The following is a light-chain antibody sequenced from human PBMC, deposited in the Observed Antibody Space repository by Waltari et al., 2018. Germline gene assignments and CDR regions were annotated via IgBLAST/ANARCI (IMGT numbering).Light chain of an antibody. CDR2: GAS. Sequence: EIVMTQSPVTLSVSPGERATLSCMASQSISSNLAWYQQKPGQAPRLLIYGASTRATGIPARFSGSGSGTEFTLTISSLQSEDFAVYYCQQYNNWPLTFGGGTKVEIK. CDR3: QQYNNWPLT. V-gene: IGKV3-15*01. CDR1: QSISSN. J-gene: IGKJ4*01.